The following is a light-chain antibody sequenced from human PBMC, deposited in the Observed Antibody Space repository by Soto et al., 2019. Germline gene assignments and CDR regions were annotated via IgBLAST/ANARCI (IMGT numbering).Light chain of an antibody. J-gene: IGLJ2*01. CDR2: SNN. Sequence: QSVLTQPPSASGTPGQRVTISCSGSSSNIGSKTVNWYQQLPGTAPKLLIYSNNQRPSGVPDRLSGSKSGTSASLAISGLQSEDEADYYCAAWDDSLNVVVFGGGTQMTVL. CDR1: SSNIGSKT. CDR3: AAWDDSLNVVV. V-gene: IGLV1-44*01.